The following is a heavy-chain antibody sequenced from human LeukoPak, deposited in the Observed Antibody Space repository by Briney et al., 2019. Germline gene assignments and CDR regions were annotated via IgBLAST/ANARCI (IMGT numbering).Heavy chain of an antibody. CDR2: IYHSGSA. CDR3: ASKSYSGSYTFDY. Sequence: SETLSLTCAVSGGSISRSTWWSWVRQPPGKGLEWIGEIYHSGSANYNPSLKSRLTISVDKSRNQFPLILSSVTAADTAVYYCASKSYSGSYTFDYWGQGTLVTVSS. V-gene: IGHV4-4*02. J-gene: IGHJ4*02. CDR1: GGSISRSTW. D-gene: IGHD1-26*01.